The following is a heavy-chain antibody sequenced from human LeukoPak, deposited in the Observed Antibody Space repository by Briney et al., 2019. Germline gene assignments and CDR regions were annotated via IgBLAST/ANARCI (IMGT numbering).Heavy chain of an antibody. CDR1: GFTFSSYA. CDR3: AGDTTKKYYYDSSGPDY. J-gene: IGHJ4*02. D-gene: IGHD3-22*01. CDR2: ISGSGGST. Sequence: GGSLRLSCAASGFTFSSYAMSWVRQAPGKGLEWVSAISGSGGSTYYADSVKGRFTISRDNSKNTLYLQMNSLRAEDTAVYYCAGDTTKKYYYDSSGPDYWGQGTLVTVSS. V-gene: IGHV3-23*01.